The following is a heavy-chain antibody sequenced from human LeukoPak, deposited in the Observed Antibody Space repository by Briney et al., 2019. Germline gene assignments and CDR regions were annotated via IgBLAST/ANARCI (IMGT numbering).Heavy chain of an antibody. D-gene: IGHD1-1*01. CDR3: ARDVPNWNGAPGSYYYGMDV. CDR1: GYTFTSYG. V-gene: IGHV1-18*01. J-gene: IGHJ6*02. Sequence: ASVKVSCKASGYTFTSYGISWVRQAPGQGLEWMGRISAYNGNTNYAQKLQGRVTMTTDTSTSTAYMALRSLRSDDTAVYYCARDVPNWNGAPGSYYYGMDVWGQGTTVTVSS. CDR2: ISAYNGNT.